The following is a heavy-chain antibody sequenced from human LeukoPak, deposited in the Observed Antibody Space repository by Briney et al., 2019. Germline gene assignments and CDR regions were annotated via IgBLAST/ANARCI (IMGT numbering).Heavy chain of an antibody. J-gene: IGHJ4*02. Sequence: GGSLRLSCAASGLTLSSYAMHWVRQARGKGVEYVSGISSDGGSTYYANSVKGRFTISRDNSRNTLYLQMGSLRFGDTAVYYCARQLGYCSSTSCYADKVDYWGQGTLVTVSS. CDR1: GLTLSSYA. CDR2: ISSDGGST. CDR3: ARQLGYCSSTSCYADKVDY. V-gene: IGHV3-64*01. D-gene: IGHD2-2*01.